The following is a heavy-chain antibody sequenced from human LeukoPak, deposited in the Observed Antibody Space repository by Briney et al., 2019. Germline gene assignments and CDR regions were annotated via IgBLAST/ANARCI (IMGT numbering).Heavy chain of an antibody. V-gene: IGHV3-11*01. CDR3: STKAREAPE. CDR1: GFTFSDYY. J-gene: IGHJ4*01. CDR2: ISGGGSDI. Sequence: TGGSLRLSCATSGFTFSDYYMGWIRQAPGKGREWLSYISGGGSDINYADSVKGRFTVSRDNAKSALYRQMNSLGVEDTAIYYCSTKAREAPEWGQGTRVTVSS. D-gene: IGHD1/OR15-1a*01.